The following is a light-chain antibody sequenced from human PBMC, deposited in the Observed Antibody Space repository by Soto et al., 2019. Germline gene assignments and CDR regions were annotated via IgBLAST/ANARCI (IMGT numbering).Light chain of an antibody. CDR2: DAS. Sequence: EIVLTQSPATLSLSPGERATLSCRASQSVYSYLAWYQQKPGQAPRLLIYDASNRAAGIPARFSGSGSGTDFTLTISSLEPEDFAVYYRQHRSNWPPYTFGQGTKVDIK. V-gene: IGKV3-11*01. J-gene: IGKJ2*01. CDR1: QSVYSY. CDR3: QHRSNWPPYT.